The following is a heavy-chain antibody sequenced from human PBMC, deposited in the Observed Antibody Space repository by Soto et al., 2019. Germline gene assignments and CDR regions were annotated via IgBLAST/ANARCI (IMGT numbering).Heavy chain of an antibody. CDR3: ARMNVDSYQFYYAMDV. J-gene: IGHJ6*02. Sequence: QVTLKESGPALMKPTETLTLTCTVSGFSLTTGKMGVSWIRQPPGKALEWLAHIFSDNERSYSTSPQGRLTISKDTSGSQVVLSMTNVDPVDTATYYCARMNVDSYQFYYAMDVWGQGTTVTVSS. CDR2: IFSDNER. D-gene: IGHD4-17*01. V-gene: IGHV2-26*01. CDR1: GFSLTTGKMG.